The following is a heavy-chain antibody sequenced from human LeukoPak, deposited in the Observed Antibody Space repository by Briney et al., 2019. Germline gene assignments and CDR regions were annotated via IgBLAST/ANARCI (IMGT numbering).Heavy chain of an antibody. J-gene: IGHJ4*02. Sequence: GGSLRLSCAASGFTFSSYTMHWVRQAPGKGLEYVSVISSNGGTTYYANSVKGRFTISRDNSKNTLYLQMGSLRAEDMAVYYCARGVVVTAIDYWGQGALVTVSS. CDR1: GFTFSSYT. D-gene: IGHD2-21*02. V-gene: IGHV3-64*01. CDR2: ISSNGGTT. CDR3: ARGVVVTAIDY.